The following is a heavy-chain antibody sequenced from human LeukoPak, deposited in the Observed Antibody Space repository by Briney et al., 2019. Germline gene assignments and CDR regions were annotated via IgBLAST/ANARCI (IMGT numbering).Heavy chain of an antibody. CDR1: GFTFSSYG. CDR2: IWYDGSNK. J-gene: IGHJ6*03. CDR3: ARLTIVVVPAAMRRHYYYYMDV. V-gene: IGHV3-33*01. D-gene: IGHD2-2*01. Sequence: PGGSLRLSCAASGFTFSSYGMHWVRRAPGKGLEWVAVIWYDGSNKYYADSVKGRFTISRDNSKNTLYLQMNSLRAEDTAVYYCARLTIVVVPAAMRRHYYYYMDVWGKGTTVTVSS.